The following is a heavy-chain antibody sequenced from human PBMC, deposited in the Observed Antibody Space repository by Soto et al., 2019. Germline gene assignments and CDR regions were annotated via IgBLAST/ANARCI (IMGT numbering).Heavy chain of an antibody. J-gene: IGHJ4*02. V-gene: IGHV1-18*01. CDR2: ISAYNGNT. CDR1: GYTFTSYG. CDR3: ATQATEKSPFDY. Sequence: ASVNVSCKSSGYTFTSYGISWVRQAPGQGLEWMGWISAYNGNTNYAQKLQGRVTMTTDTSTSTAYMELRSLRSDDTAVYYCATQATEKSPFDYWGQGTLVTVSS.